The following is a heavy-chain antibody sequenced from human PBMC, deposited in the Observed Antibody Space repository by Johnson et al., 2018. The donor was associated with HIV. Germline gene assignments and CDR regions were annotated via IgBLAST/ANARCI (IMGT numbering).Heavy chain of an antibody. CDR3: ARGPHEVVVVAATSAFDI. Sequence: QVQLVESGGGVVRPGGSLRLSCAASGFTFNSYAMHWVRQAPGKGLEWVAVISYDGSNKYYADSVKGRFTISRDNSKNTLYLQMNSLRAEDTAVYYCARGPHEVVVVAATSAFDIWGQGTMVTVSS. CDR1: GFTFNSYA. CDR2: ISYDGSNK. J-gene: IGHJ3*02. V-gene: IGHV3-30*04. D-gene: IGHD2-15*01.